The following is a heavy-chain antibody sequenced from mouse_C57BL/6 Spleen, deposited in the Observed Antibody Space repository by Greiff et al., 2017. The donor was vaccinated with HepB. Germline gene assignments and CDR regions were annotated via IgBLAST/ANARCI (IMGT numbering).Heavy chain of an antibody. V-gene: IGHV1-82*01. CDR3: AKTNWDVGFDY. D-gene: IGHD4-1*01. CDR1: GYAFSSSW. J-gene: IGHJ2*01. Sequence: QVTLKESGPELVKPGASVKISCKASGYAFSSSWMNWVKQRPGKGLEWIGRIYPGDGDTNYNGKFKGKATLTADKSSSTAYMQLSSLTSEDSAVYFCAKTNWDVGFDYWGQGTTLTVSS. CDR2: IYPGDGDT.